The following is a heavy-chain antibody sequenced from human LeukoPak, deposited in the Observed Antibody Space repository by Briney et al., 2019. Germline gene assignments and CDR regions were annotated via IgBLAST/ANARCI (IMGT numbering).Heavy chain of an antibody. CDR1: GGSISSGGYY. CDR3: AREGGLTSSYAFDI. V-gene: IGHV4-31*03. CDR2: IYYSGST. D-gene: IGHD2-2*01. Sequence: SETLSPTCTVSGGSISSGGYYWSWIRQHPGKGLEWIGYIYYSGSTYYNPSLKSRVTISVDTSKNQFSLKLSSVTAADTAVYYCAREGGLTSSYAFDIWGQGTMVTVSS. J-gene: IGHJ3*02.